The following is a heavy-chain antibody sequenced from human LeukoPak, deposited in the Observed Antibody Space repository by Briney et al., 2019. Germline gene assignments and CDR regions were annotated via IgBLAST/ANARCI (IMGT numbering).Heavy chain of an antibody. D-gene: IGHD3-9*01. Sequence: SETLSLTCTVSGGSVSSGSYYWSWIRQPPGKGLEWIGYIYYSGSTNYNPSLKSRVTISVDTSKNQFSLKLSSVTAADTAVYYCARDRGDYFDYYYGMDVWGKGTTVTVSS. V-gene: IGHV4-61*01. CDR2: IYYSGST. J-gene: IGHJ6*04. CDR3: ARDRGDYFDYYYGMDV. CDR1: GGSVSSGSYY.